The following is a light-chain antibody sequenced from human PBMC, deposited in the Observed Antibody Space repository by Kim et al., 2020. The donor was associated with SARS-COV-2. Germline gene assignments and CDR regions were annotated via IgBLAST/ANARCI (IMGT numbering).Light chain of an antibody. CDR2: GAS. CDR3: QQYNNWPSLT. Sequence: EAVMTQSPATLSVSPGERANLSCRASQSVSGGLAWYQQKPGQAPRLLIYGASTRATGIPARFSGSGSGTEFTLTITSLQSEDVATYYCQQYNNWPSLTFGGGTKVDIK. CDR1: QSVSGG. V-gene: IGKV3-15*01. J-gene: IGKJ4*01.